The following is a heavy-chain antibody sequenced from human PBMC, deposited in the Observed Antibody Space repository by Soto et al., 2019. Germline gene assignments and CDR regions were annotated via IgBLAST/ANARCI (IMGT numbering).Heavy chain of an antibody. J-gene: IGHJ6*02. Sequence: ASVKVSCKASGVPLSNSAVQWVRQARGQRLVWIGRIVVGTGNTDYAQKFQERVTITWDMSTRTAYMELSSLRSEDTAVYYCATNTPGSVWFKSYHHYAMDLWGQGTAVTVSS. CDR2: IVVGTGNT. D-gene: IGHD3-10*01. CDR3: ATNTPGSVWFKSYHHYAMDL. V-gene: IGHV1-58*01. CDR1: GVPLSNSA.